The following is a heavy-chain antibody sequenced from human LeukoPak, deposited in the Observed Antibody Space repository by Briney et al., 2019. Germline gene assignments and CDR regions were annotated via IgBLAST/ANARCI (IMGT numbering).Heavy chain of an antibody. CDR3: AKAPYSSGWYGWFDP. D-gene: IGHD6-19*01. CDR1: GFTLSSYY. V-gene: IGHV3-7*01. CDR2: IKQDGGEK. J-gene: IGHJ5*02. Sequence: PGGSLRLSCAASGFTLSSYYMSWVRQAPGKGLEWVANIKQDGGEKYYADSVKGRFTISRDNSKNTLYLQMNSLRAEDTAVYYCAKAPYSSGWYGWFDPWGQGTLVTVSS.